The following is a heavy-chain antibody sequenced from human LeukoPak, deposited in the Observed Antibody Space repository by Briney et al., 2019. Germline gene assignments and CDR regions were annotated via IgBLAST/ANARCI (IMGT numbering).Heavy chain of an antibody. CDR3: ARGGTTVTPGLLWFDP. V-gene: IGHV4-59*11. Sequence: SETLSLTRSVSGGSISSHCWSWIRQPPGKGLEWIGYIYYSGSTKYNPSLKSRVTISVDTSKNQFSLKLSSVTAADTAVYYCARGGTTVTPGLLWFDPWGQGTLVTVSS. D-gene: IGHD4-17*01. J-gene: IGHJ5*02. CDR2: IYYSGST. CDR1: GGSISSHC.